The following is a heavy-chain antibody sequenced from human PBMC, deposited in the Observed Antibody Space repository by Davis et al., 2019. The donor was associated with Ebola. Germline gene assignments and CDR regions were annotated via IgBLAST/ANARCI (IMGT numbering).Heavy chain of an antibody. Sequence: GESLKIFCAASGFTFSNHWMHWVRQAPGKGLVWVSRINGDGSSTSYADSVKGRFTISRDNAKNSLYLQMNSLRVEDTAVYYCAKAGHCGNYCSFDSWGQGTLVTVSS. J-gene: IGHJ4*02. CDR1: GFTFSNHW. CDR2: INGDGSST. CDR3: AKAGHCGNYCSFDS. V-gene: IGHV3-74*01. D-gene: IGHD1-26*01.